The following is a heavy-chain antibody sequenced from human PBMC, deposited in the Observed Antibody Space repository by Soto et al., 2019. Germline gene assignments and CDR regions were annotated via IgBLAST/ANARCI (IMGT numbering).Heavy chain of an antibody. CDR3: ARGTEAYYYDSSGYPTKYNWFDP. CDR1: GGSISGYY. Sequence: SETLSLTCTVSGGSISGYYWSWIRQPPGKGLEWIGYIYYSGSTNYNPSLKSRVTISVDTSKNQFSLKLSSVTAADTAVYYCARGTEAYYYDSSGYPTKYNWFDPWGQGTLVTVSS. J-gene: IGHJ5*02. D-gene: IGHD3-22*01. CDR2: IYYSGST. V-gene: IGHV4-59*01.